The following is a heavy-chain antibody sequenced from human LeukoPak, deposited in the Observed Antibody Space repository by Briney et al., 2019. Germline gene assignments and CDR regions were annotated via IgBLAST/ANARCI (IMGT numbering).Heavy chain of an antibody. CDR3: ARISSSNWYNERGAFDV. CDR1: GDSISSYY. V-gene: IGHV4-59*01. Sequence: SETLSLTCNVSGDSISSYYWSWVRQPPGKGLEWIGFVYYTGSTNYSPSLKSRVTISVDTSKNQFSLKLRSVTAADTAVYYCARISSSNWYNERGAFDVWGQGTMVTVSS. J-gene: IGHJ3*01. D-gene: IGHD6-13*01. CDR2: VYYTGST.